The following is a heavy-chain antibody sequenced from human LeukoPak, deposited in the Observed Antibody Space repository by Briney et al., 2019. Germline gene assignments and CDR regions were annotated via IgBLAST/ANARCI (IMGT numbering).Heavy chain of an antibody. CDR1: GGSISSGSFF. Sequence: TLSLTCIVFGGSISSGSFFWSWIRQPAGKGLELIGRIYPTGRTNYNPSLKSRVTISLDTSKNQFSLKLTSVTAADTAVYYCAKMHPFPENWFDPWGQGTLVTVSS. J-gene: IGHJ5*02. CDR2: IYPTGRT. D-gene: IGHD1-14*01. V-gene: IGHV4-61*02. CDR3: AKMHPFPENWFDP.